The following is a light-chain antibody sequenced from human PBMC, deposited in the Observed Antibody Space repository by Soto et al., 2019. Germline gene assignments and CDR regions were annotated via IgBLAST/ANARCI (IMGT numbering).Light chain of an antibody. CDR3: TSYTSDNRNYV. Sequence: QSVLTQPASVSGSPGQSITISCTGTSNDGGAYTTVSWYQQHPGKAPKLMIYEVSNRPSGVSNRFSGSKSANTASLTISGLQADDEAHYYCTSYTSDNRNYVYGTGTKVTVL. J-gene: IGLJ1*01. V-gene: IGLV2-14*01. CDR2: EVS. CDR1: SNDGGAYTT.